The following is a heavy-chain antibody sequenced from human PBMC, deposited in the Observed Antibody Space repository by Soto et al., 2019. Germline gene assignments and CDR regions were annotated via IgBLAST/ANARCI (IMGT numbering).Heavy chain of an antibody. J-gene: IGHJ5*02. CDR2: IYHSGST. D-gene: IGHD2-2*01. CDR1: GGSVSSGGYS. V-gene: IGHV4-30-2*01. Sequence: SETRSLTCAVSGGSVSSGGYSWSWIRQPPGKGLEWIGYIYHSGSTYYNPSLKSRVTISVDRSKNQFSLKLSSVTAADTAVYYCARVPDRWGQGTLVT. CDR3: ARVPDR.